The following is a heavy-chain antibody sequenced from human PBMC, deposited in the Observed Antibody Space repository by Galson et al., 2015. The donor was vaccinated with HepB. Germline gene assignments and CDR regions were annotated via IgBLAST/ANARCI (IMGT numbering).Heavy chain of an antibody. V-gene: IGHV1-69*04. CDR3: ARDGKTTTNYGSGSYYNGIDAFDI. D-gene: IGHD3-10*01. CDR2: IIPILGIA. Sequence: SVKVSCKASGGTFSSYTISWVRQAPGQGLERMGRIIPILGIANYAQKFQGRVTITADKSTSTAYMELSSLRSEDTAVYYCARDGKTTTNYGSGSYYNGIDAFDIWGQGTMVTVSS. J-gene: IGHJ3*02. CDR1: GGTFSSYT.